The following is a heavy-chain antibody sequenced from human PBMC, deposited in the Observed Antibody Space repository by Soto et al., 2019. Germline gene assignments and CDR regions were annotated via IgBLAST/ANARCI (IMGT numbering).Heavy chain of an antibody. Sequence: QVQLQESGPGPVKPSETLSLTCTVSGGSISSYYWSWIRQPPGKGLEWIGYIYYSGSTNYNPSLKSRVTISVDTSKNQFSLKLSSVTAADTAVYYCARLGQQQTIDYWGQGTLVTVSS. CDR3: ARLGQQQTIDY. CDR1: GGSISSYY. CDR2: IYYSGST. D-gene: IGHD6-13*01. J-gene: IGHJ4*02. V-gene: IGHV4-59*08.